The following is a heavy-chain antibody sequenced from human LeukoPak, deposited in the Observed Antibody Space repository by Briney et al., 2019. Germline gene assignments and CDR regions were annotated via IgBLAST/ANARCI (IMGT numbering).Heavy chain of an antibody. D-gene: IGHD7-27*01. CDR2: INPNSGVT. Sequence: ASVKVSCKASGYTFTGYYMHWVRQAPGQXLEWMGWINPNSGVTNYAQKFQGRVTMTRDTSVSTAYMELSRLRSDDTAIFYCARETGGWFDPWGQGTLVTVSS. J-gene: IGHJ5*02. CDR3: ARETGGWFDP. V-gene: IGHV1-2*02. CDR1: GYTFTGYY.